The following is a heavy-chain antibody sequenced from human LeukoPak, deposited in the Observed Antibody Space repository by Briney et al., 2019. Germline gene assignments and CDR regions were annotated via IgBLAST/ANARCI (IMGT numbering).Heavy chain of an antibody. Sequence: PSETLSLTCTVSGDSISSGNYYWTWIRQPAGKGLEWIGRIYTSGSTNYNPSLKSRVTISVDTSKNQFSLKLSSVTAADTAVYYCARGVVAAPQTFDYWGQGTLVTVSS. V-gene: IGHV4-61*02. J-gene: IGHJ4*02. CDR1: GDSISSGNYY. CDR2: IYTSGST. CDR3: ARGVVAAPQTFDY. D-gene: IGHD2-15*01.